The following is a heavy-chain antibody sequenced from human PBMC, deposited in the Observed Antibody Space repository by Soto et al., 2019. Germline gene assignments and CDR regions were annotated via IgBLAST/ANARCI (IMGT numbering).Heavy chain of an antibody. Sequence: GGSLRLSCAASGFTFSNYGMHWVRQAPGAGLEWVAVITHDSISKYYGESAKGRFSISRDNSKKILYLQMNSLRVEDTAVYYCAKAAITFGYRVGLSLVSWGVGSLVT. V-gene: IGHV3-30*18. D-gene: IGHD3-16*01. CDR3: AKAAITFGYRVGLSLVS. J-gene: IGHJ5*02. CDR2: ITHDSISK. CDR1: GFTFSNYG.